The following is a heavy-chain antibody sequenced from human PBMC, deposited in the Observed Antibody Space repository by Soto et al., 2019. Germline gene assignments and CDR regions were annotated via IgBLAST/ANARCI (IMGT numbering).Heavy chain of an antibody. Sequence: SETLALTCTVSGGSISSYYWSWIRQPPGKGLEWIGYIYYSGSTNYNPSLKSRVTISVDTSKNQFSLKLSSVTAADTAVYYCARRQRLFAWAGTLSDLFYPWGRGSLVPVSS. CDR2: IYYSGST. J-gene: IGHJ5*02. CDR3: ARRQRLFAWAGTLSDLFYP. V-gene: IGHV4-59*08. CDR1: GGSISSYY. D-gene: IGHD6-19*01.